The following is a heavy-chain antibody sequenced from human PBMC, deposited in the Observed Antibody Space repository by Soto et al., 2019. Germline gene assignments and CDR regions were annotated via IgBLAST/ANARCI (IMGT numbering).Heavy chain of an antibody. CDR3: ARFRSGIGWDF. CDR2: ISGSGGNR. J-gene: IGHJ4*02. Sequence: EVQVLESGGGLEQPGGSLRLSCAASGFTFRSYVMSWVRQAPGKGLEWVSSISGSGGNRYYADSVKGRLTISRDNSNNTVYLQVDSLRAEDTATYYCARFRSGIGWDFWGQGTLVTVSS. D-gene: IGHD2-15*01. CDR1: GFTFRSYV. V-gene: IGHV3-23*01.